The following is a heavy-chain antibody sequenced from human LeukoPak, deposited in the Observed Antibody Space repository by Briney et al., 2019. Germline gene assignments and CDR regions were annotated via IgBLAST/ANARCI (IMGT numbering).Heavy chain of an antibody. D-gene: IGHD3-16*01. J-gene: IGHJ1*01. Sequence: GGSLRLSCVASGFTFRTYGMHWVRQAPGKGLEWVAFIRFDGNTEKYADSVEGRFTVSRDNAKNTLYLQMDTLRPEDTALYYCANGGGYFLHWGQGTLVTVSS. CDR3: ANGGGYFLH. CDR1: GFTFRTYG. V-gene: IGHV3-30*02. CDR2: IRFDGNTE.